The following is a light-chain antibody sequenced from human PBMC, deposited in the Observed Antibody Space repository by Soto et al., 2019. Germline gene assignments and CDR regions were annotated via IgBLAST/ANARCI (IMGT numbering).Light chain of an antibody. Sequence: DIQMTQSPSTLSASVGDRVTITCRASQSISSWLAWYQQKPGKAPKLLIYDASSLESGVPSRFRGSGSRTEFTLTISSLQPDDVATYYCQQYNSYPWTFGQGTKVEIK. CDR3: QQYNSYPWT. J-gene: IGKJ1*01. V-gene: IGKV1-5*01. CDR2: DAS. CDR1: QSISSW.